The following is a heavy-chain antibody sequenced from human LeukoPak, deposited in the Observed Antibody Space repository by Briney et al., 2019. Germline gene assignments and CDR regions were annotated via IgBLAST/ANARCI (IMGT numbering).Heavy chain of an antibody. CDR2: INPNSGGT. CDR1: GYTFTGYY. D-gene: IGHD4-23*01. Sequence: GSVEVSCKASGYTFTGYYMHWVRQAPGQGLEWMGWINPNSGGTNYAQKFQGRVTMTRDTSISTAYMELRRLRSDDTAVYYCARALSTTVGDYWGQGTLVTVSS. V-gene: IGHV1-2*02. J-gene: IGHJ4*02. CDR3: ARALSTTVGDY.